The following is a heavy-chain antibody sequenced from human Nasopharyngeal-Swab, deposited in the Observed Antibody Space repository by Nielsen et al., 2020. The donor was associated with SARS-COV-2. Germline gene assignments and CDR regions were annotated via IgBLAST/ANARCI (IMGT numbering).Heavy chain of an antibody. V-gene: IGHV3-74*01. CDR1: GFTFSSYW. CDR2: INTDGTST. CDR3: VRGPSSGYANDAFGV. Sequence: GESLKISCAASGFTFSSYWMHWVRQAPGKGLVWVSRINTDGTSTSYADSVKGRLTIARDNAKNTLYMQMNSLRDEDTAVYYCVRGPSSGYANDAFGVWGQGTRVTVSS. D-gene: IGHD2-2*01. J-gene: IGHJ3*01.